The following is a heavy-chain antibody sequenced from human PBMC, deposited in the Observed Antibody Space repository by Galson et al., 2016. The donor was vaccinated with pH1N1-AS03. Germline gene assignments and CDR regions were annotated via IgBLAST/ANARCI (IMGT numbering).Heavy chain of an antibody. CDR3: ARRYYFDY. CDR2: IDPSGGPT. Sequence: SVKVSCKASGYTLTRYYMHWVRQAPRQGLEWMGIIDPSGGPTTYAPKFQGRITITTDTSTSTVYMELVSLRSEDTAVYYCARRYYFDYWGQGTLVTVSS. J-gene: IGHJ4*02. V-gene: IGHV1-46*01. CDR1: GYTLTRYY. D-gene: IGHD3-16*02.